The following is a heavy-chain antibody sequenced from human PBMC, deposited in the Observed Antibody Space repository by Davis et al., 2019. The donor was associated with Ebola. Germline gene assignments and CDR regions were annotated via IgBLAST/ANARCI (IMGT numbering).Heavy chain of an antibody. CDR3: ARAEVGLTPGVDY. CDR2: ISSSSSTI. V-gene: IGHV3-48*02. J-gene: IGHJ4*02. Sequence: PGGSLRLSCAASGFTSSSSSMNWVRQAPGKGLEWVSYISSSSSTIYYADSVKGRFTIPRDNAKNSLYLQMNSLRDEDTAVYYCARAEVGLTPGVDYWGQGTLVTVSS. CDR1: GFTSSSSS. D-gene: IGHD1-26*01.